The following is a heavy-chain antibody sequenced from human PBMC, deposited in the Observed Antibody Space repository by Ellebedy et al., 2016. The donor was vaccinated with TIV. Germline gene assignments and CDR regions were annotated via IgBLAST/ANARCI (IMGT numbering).Heavy chain of an antibody. CDR2: IYNSGST. D-gene: IGHD5-12*01. CDR3: ARDSGYDYHFDY. V-gene: IGHV4-61*01. CDR1: GGSVSSGRYY. Sequence: MPSETLSLTCSVSGGSVSSGRYYWSWIRQPPGKGLEWIGYIYNSGSTNYNPSLKSRVTISVDTSKNQFSLRLSSVTAADTAIYYCARDSGYDYHFDYWGQGTLGTVSS. J-gene: IGHJ4*02.